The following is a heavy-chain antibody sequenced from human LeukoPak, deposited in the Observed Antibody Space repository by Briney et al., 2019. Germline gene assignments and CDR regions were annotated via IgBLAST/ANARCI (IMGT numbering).Heavy chain of an antibody. J-gene: IGHJ4*02. CDR2: ISSSSSYI. CDR1: GFTFSSYS. CDR3: ARELDYGGNSGMGY. Sequence: GGSLRLSCAASGFTFSSYSMNWVRQAPGKGLEWVSSISSSSSYIYYADSVKGRFTISRDNSKNTLYLQMNSLRAEDTAVYHCARELDYGGNSGMGYWGQGTLVTVSS. V-gene: IGHV3-21*01. D-gene: IGHD4-23*01.